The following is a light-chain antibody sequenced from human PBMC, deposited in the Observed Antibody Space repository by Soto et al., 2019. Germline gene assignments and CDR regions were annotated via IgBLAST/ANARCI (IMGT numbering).Light chain of an antibody. V-gene: IGLV2-8*01. CDR1: SCDVGYYDY. J-gene: IGLJ1*01. Sequence: QPVLTQPPSASGFPGQSVTISCTGTSCDVGYYDYVSWYQQHPGKAPKLVIYEVTKRPSGVPDRVSASKSGNTASLTVSGLRAEDEADYYCSSYAGSNNFVFGSGTKVTVL. CDR3: SSYAGSNNFV. CDR2: EVT.